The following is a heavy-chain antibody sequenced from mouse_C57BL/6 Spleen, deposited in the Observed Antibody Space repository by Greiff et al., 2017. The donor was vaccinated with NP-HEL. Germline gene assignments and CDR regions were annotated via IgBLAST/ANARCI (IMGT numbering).Heavy chain of an antibody. Sequence: VQLQQSGAELVRPGASVTLSCTASGFNIKDYYMHWVKQRPEQGLEWIGRIDPEDGDTEYAPKFQGKATMTADTSSNTAYLQLSSLTSEDTAVDYCTSHDGYYGTGAMDYWGQGTSVTVSS. J-gene: IGHJ4*01. V-gene: IGHV14-1*01. CDR2: IDPEDGDT. CDR1: GFNIKDYY. D-gene: IGHD2-3*01. CDR3: TSHDGYYGTGAMDY.